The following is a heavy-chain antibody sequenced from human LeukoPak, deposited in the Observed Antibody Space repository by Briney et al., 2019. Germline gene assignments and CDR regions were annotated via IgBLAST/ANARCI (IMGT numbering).Heavy chain of an antibody. J-gene: IGHJ3*02. CDR3: ARGPLRFLEWRGAFDI. CDR2: IYTSGST. CDR1: GGSISSYY. Sequence: PSETLSLTCTVSGGSISSYYWSWIRQPAGKGLEWIGRIYTSGSTNYNPSLKSRVTMSVDTSKNQFSLKLSSVTAADTAVYYCARGPLRFLEWRGAFDIWGQGTMVTVSS. D-gene: IGHD3-3*01. V-gene: IGHV4-4*07.